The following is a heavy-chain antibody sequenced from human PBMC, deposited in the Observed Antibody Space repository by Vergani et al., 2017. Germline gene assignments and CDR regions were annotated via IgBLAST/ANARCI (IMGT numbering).Heavy chain of an antibody. D-gene: IGHD2/OR15-2a*01. CDR1: DGSITSFY. CDR2: VYYTGST. V-gene: IGHV4-59*01. CDR3: ARDRDLYCRSTTSCHNWFDP. Sequence: QLQLQESGPGLVKPSETLSLTCTVPDGSITSFYWSWFRQPPGKGLEWIGYVYYTGSTTYNPSLKSRVTISVDTSNNQFSLRMTSLTAADTAIYYCARDRDLYCRSTTSCHNWFDPWGQGSLVTVSS. J-gene: IGHJ5*02.